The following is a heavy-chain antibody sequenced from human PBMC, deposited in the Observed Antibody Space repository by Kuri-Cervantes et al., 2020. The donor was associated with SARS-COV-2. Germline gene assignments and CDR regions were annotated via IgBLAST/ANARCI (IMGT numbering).Heavy chain of an antibody. CDR2: IYYRGST. V-gene: IGHV4-39*01. CDR1: GGSISSSSYY. CDR3: AGFTIFGVVTST. D-gene: IGHD3-3*01. J-gene: IGHJ4*02. Sequence: GSLRLSCSVSGGSISSSSYYWGWIRQPPGKGLEWIGSIYYRGSTYYTPSLKSRVTMSVDTSKNQFSLKLSSVTAADTAVYYCAGFTIFGVVTSTWGQGTLVT.